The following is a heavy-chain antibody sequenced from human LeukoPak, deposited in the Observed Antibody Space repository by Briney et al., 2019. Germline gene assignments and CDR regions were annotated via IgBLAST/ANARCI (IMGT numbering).Heavy chain of an antibody. CDR2: IYYSGST. CDR1: GGSISNYY. V-gene: IGHV4-59*01. CDR3: ARAGYSYATGYYFDY. J-gene: IGHJ4*02. D-gene: IGHD5-18*01. Sequence: SETLSLTCTVSGGSISNYYWSWIRQPPGKGLEWIGYIYYSGSTNYNPSLKSRVTISVDTSKNQFSLKLSSVTAADTAVYYCARAGYSYATGYYFDYWGQGTQVTVSS.